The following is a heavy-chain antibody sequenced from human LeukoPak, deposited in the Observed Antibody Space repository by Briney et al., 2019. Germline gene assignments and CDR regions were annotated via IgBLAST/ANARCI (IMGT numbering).Heavy chain of an antibody. CDR2: ISSSSVSYM. J-gene: IGHJ4*02. D-gene: IGHD3-22*01. Sequence: GGSLRLSCAASGFIFSSYSMNWVRQAPGKGLEWVSCISSSSVSYMYYADSVKGRFTISRDNAKNSLYLQMNSLRAEDTAVYYCAIVPYDSKGSPPFYFDSWGQGTLVTVSS. CDR3: AIVPYDSKGSPPFYFDS. CDR1: GFIFSSYS. V-gene: IGHV3-21*01.